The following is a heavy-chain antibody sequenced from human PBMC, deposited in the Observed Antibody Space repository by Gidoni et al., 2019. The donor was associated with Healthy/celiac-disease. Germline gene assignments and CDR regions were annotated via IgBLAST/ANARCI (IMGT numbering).Heavy chain of an antibody. CDR2: IYYSGST. Sequence: QVQLQESGPGLVKPSETLSITCTVSGGSISSYYWSWIRQPPGKGLEWIGYIYYSGSTNSNPSLKSRVTISVDTSKTQFSLKLSSVTAADTAVYYCARGSVAGDWYFDLWGRGTLVTVSS. V-gene: IGHV4-59*01. D-gene: IGHD6-19*01. CDR3: ARGSVAGDWYFDL. J-gene: IGHJ2*01. CDR1: GGSISSYY.